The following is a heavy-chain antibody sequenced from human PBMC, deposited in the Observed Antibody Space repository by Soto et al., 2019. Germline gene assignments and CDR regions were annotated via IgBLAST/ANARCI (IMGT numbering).Heavy chain of an antibody. CDR1: GGSFSGYY. J-gene: IGHJ4*02. Sequence: SETLSLTCAVYGGSFSGYYWSWIRQPPGKGLEWIGEINHSGSTNYNPSLKSRVTISVDTSKNQFSLKLSSVTAADTAVYYCARARVVAATFVGPRDYWGQGTLVTVSS. CDR2: INHSGST. CDR3: ARARVVAATFVGPRDY. D-gene: IGHD2-15*01. V-gene: IGHV4-34*01.